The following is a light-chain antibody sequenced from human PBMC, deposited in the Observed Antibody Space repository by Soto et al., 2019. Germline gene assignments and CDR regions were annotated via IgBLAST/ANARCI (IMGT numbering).Light chain of an antibody. CDR2: WES. V-gene: IGKV4-1*01. Sequence: DIVMTQSPDSLAVSLAERATINGKSIQIVLYSANNKNYLAWYQQEPGQPPKLLIYWESTRESGHTDLFSGSGSGTDFTLTISILQAEDVAVYYGQYYHSPPPFTVGPGDKVDL. CDR1: QIVLYSANNKNY. J-gene: IGKJ3*01. CDR3: QYYHSPPPFT.